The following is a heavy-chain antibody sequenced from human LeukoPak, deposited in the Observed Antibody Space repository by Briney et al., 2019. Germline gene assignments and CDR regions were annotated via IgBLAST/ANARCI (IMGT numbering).Heavy chain of an antibody. CDR1: GFTFSSYW. J-gene: IGHJ2*01. V-gene: IGHV3-7*01. CDR2: IDQDGSEK. CDR3: ARSPWHLDL. Sequence: GGSLRLSCAVSGFTFSSYWMTWVRQAPGKGLEWVAIIDQDGSEKYYGDSVKGRFTISRDNAKKSVDLQMSSLRSEDTAVYYCARSPWHLDLWGRGTLVTVSS.